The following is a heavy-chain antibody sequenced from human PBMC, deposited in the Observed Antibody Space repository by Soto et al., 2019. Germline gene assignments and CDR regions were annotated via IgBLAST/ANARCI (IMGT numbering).Heavy chain of an antibody. CDR1: GFTFTSYW. CDR2: INSDGSST. V-gene: IGHV3-74*01. D-gene: IGHD6-19*01. CDR3: ARAQVVAGTGGYY. J-gene: IGHJ4*02. Sequence: PGGSLRLSCAASGFTFTSYWLHCVRQAPGKGLVWVSRINSDGSSTSYADSVKGRFTLSRDNPKNTLYLKMNSLRAEDTAVYYCARAQVVAGTGGYYWGQGA.